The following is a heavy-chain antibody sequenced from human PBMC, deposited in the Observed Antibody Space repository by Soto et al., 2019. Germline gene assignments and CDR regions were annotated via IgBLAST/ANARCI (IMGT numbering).Heavy chain of an antibody. CDR1: GCTFTRYG. CDR2: ISAYNGNT. J-gene: IGHJ4*02. V-gene: IGHV1-18*01. D-gene: IGHD4-17*01. CDR3: ARGYGDYVEPPPHFDY. Sequence: ASGKGSWKASGCTFTRYGISWGGQAPGKGVEGMGWISAYNGNTNYAQKLQGRVTMTTDTSTSTASMELRSLRSDDPAVYYCARGYGDYVEPPPHFDYWGQGTLVTVSS.